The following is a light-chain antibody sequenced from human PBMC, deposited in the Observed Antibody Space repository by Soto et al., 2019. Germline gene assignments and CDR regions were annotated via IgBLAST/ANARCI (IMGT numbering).Light chain of an antibody. CDR2: EAS. Sequence: DIQMTQSPSTLSASVGDRVTITCRASQSISDLLAWYQQKPGKAPKLLIYEASNLKSGVPSRFSGSGSGTEYTLTISSPQPDDFASYYCQQYNGFWTFGQGTKVEIK. V-gene: IGKV1-5*03. CDR3: QQYNGFWT. CDR1: QSISDL. J-gene: IGKJ1*01.